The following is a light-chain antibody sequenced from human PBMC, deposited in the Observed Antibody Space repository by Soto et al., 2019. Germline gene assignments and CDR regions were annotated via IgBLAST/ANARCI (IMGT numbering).Light chain of an antibody. V-gene: IGKV1-6*01. CDR2: GAS. CDR1: QDIRNY. Sequence: AVQMTQSPSSLSASVVDIFTITVRASQDIRNYLGWYQQKPGKAPKLLIYGASSLQSGVPSRFAGSGSGTDFTLTISSLQPEDSASYFCLQDHNYSWTFGQGTKVDIK. J-gene: IGKJ1*01. CDR3: LQDHNYSWT.